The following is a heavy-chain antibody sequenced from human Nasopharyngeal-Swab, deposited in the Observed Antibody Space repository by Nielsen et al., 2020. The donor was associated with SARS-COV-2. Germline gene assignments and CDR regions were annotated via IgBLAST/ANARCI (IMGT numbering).Heavy chain of an antibody. Sequence: LSLTCVAFGFSLNRYAMIWVLQAPGKGLEWVSGISASGRATYYADSVEGRLTISRDNSRNTLSLQMNNLRAEDTATYYCARGCDTDCFRVDSWGQGTLVTVSS. CDR2: ISASGRAT. CDR1: GFSLNRYA. D-gene: IGHD2-21*02. J-gene: IGHJ4*02. V-gene: IGHV3-23*01. CDR3: ARGCDTDCFRVDS.